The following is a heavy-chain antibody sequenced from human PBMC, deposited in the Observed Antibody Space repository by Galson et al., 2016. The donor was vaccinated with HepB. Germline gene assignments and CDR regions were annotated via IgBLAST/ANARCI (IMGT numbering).Heavy chain of an antibody. CDR3: AREAVAGDVGAFDI. Sequence: SLRLSCAASGFNFGNYRMSWVRQAPGMGLEWVASIKEDGSEKYYVDSVKGRFTISRDNAHNSLYLQMNSLRAEDTAVYYCAREAVAGDVGAFDIWGQGTMVTVSS. J-gene: IGHJ3*02. V-gene: IGHV3-7*01. CDR2: IKEDGSEK. CDR1: GFNFGNYR. D-gene: IGHD6-19*01.